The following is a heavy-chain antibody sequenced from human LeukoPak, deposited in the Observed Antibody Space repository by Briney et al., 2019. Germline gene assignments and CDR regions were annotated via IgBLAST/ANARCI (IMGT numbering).Heavy chain of an antibody. D-gene: IGHD6-6*01. CDR2: IYSCGST. CDR1: GFTVSSNY. V-gene: IGHV3-66*01. CDR3: AREGIAARLAYYYYYMDV. Sequence: SGGSLRLSCAASGFTVSSNYMSWVRQAPGKGLEWVSVIYSCGSTYYADSVKGRFTISRDNSKNTLYLQMNSLRAEDTAVYYCAREGIAARLAYYYYYMDVWGKGTTVTVSS. J-gene: IGHJ6*03.